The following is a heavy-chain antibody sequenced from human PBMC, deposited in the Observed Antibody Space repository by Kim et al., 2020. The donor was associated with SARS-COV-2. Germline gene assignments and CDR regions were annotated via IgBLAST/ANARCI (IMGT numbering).Heavy chain of an antibody. Sequence: GGSLRLSCAASGFTFSNAWMTWVRQAPGKGLEWVGHIKTNSDGGTIGYAAPVKGRFTISRDDSKNTLYLQMNSLKTEDTAMYYCTRLRPIDYWGQGTLVTVSS. CDR2: IKTNSDGGTI. CDR3: TRLRPIDY. V-gene: IGHV3-15*01. CDR1: GFTFSNAW. J-gene: IGHJ4*02. D-gene: IGHD2-8*01.